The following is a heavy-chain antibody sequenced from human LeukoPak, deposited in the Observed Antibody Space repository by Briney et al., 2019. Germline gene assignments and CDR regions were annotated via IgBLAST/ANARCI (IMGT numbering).Heavy chain of an antibody. Sequence: GGSLRLSCAASGFTFRNYDMHWVRQAPGRGLEWVSALGIGGGTYYLDSVKGRFTISRENAQNSLYLQMNSLTDGDTAVYYCVRGGIRVSGIDAFDIWGQGTMVSVSS. CDR2: LGIGGGT. D-gene: IGHD2-21*01. J-gene: IGHJ3*02. CDR3: VRGGIRVSGIDAFDI. CDR1: GFTFRNYD. V-gene: IGHV3-13*01.